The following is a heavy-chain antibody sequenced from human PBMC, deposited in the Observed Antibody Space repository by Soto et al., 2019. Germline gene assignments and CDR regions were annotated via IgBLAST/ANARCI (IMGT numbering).Heavy chain of an antibody. CDR3: ARGIGGYYDFWSGYYPY. J-gene: IGHJ4*02. D-gene: IGHD3-3*01. CDR1: GFTFSSYA. Sequence: GGSLKLSCAASGFTFSSYAMHLVRQAPGKGLEWVAVISYDGSNKYYADSVKGRFTISRDNSKNTLYLQMNSLRAEDTAVYYCARGIGGYYDFWSGYYPYWGQGTLVTVSS. CDR2: ISYDGSNK. V-gene: IGHV3-30-3*01.